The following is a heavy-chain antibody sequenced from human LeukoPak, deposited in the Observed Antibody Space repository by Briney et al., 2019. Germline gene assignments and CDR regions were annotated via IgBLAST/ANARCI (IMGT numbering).Heavy chain of an antibody. V-gene: IGHV1-18*01. D-gene: IGHD2-21*01. CDR1: GYNFLNYG. Sequence: GASVEVSCKASGYNFLNYGISWVRQAPGQGLEWMGWISGKTGNINYAQKFQARATMTRDTSTSTAYMELRSLRSDDTAVYFCARRFLNSHPIYYYMDVWAKGTTVIVSS. J-gene: IGHJ6*03. CDR3: ARRFLNSHPIYYYMDV. CDR2: ISGKTGNI.